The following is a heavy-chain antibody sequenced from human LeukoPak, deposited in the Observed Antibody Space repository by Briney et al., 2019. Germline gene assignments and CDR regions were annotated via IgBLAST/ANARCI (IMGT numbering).Heavy chain of an antibody. CDR3: ARRTYSGYYYYFDF. D-gene: IGHD5-12*01. CDR2: IYYSGNT. J-gene: IGHJ4*02. Sequence: SETLSLTCNVSGGSISSSGYYWDWIRQPPGKGLEWIGSIYYSGNTDYNPSLKSRITISVSTSKNRFSLNVTSVTAADTAVYYCARRTYSGYYYYFDFWGQGTLVTVSS. CDR1: GGSISSSGYY. V-gene: IGHV4-39*01.